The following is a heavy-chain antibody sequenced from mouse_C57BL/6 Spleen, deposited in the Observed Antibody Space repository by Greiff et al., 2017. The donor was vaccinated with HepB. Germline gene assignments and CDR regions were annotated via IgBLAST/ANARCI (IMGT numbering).Heavy chain of an antibody. CDR2: IYPGDGDT. CDR1: GYAFSSSW. J-gene: IGHJ4*01. V-gene: IGHV1-82*01. Sequence: QVQLQQSGPELVKPGASVKISCKASGYAFSSSWMNWVKQRPGKGLEWIGRIYPGDGDTNYNGKFKGKATLTAAKSSSTAYLQLSSLTSEDSAVYFCARKRSSPMDYWGQGTSVTVSS. CDR3: ARKRSSPMDY. D-gene: IGHD1-1*01.